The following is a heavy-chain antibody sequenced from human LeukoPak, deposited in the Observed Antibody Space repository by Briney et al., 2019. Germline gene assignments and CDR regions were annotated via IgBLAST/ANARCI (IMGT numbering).Heavy chain of an antibody. D-gene: IGHD3-22*01. J-gene: IGHJ1*01. CDR1: GGTFSSYA. CDR2: IIPILGIA. CDR3: ARSFLDSSGYYYSEYFQH. V-gene: IGHV1-69*04. Sequence: SVKVSCKASGGTFSSYAISWVRQAPGQGLEWMERIIPILGIANYAQKFQGRVTITADKSTSTAYMELSSLRSEDTAVYYCARSFLDSSGYYYSEYFQHWGQGTLVTVSS.